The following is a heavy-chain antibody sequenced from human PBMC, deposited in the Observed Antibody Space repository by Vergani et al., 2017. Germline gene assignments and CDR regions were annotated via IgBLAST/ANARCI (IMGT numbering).Heavy chain of an antibody. CDR1: GFTFDDYA. Sequence: EVQLVESGGGLVQPGRSLRLSCAASGFTFDDYAMHWVRQAPGKGLEWVSGISWNRGSIGYADSVKGRFTISRDNSKNTLYLQMNSLRAEDTAVYYCAKESIHEYGDYVFWFDPWGQGTLVTVSS. J-gene: IGHJ5*02. CDR3: AKESIHEYGDYVFWFDP. V-gene: IGHV3-9*01. D-gene: IGHD4-17*01. CDR2: ISWNRGSI.